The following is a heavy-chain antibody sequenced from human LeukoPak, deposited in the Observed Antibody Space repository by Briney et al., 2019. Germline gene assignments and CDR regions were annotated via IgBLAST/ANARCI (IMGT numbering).Heavy chain of an antibody. D-gene: IGHD4-23*01. V-gene: IGHV3-21*06. CDR3: ARDYGGSSPFDY. CDR1: GFTFNTYS. CDR2: IDSSGGYM. J-gene: IGHJ4*02. Sequence: GGSLRLSCEASGFTFNTYSMNWARQAPGKGLEWVSSIDSSGGYMFYADSVKGRFIISRDNAKDSLYLQMNSLRVEDTAVYYCARDYGGSSPFDYWGQGTLVTVPS.